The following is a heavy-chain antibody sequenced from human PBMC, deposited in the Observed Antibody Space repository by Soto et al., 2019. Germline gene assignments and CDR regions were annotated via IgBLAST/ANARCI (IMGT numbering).Heavy chain of an antibody. CDR3: ARHATYYYDSSGYYSYYYYYYGMDV. CDR2: IYPGDSDT. J-gene: IGHJ6*02. V-gene: IGHV5-51*01. D-gene: IGHD3-22*01. CDR1: GYSFTSYW. Sequence: GESLKISCKGSGYSFTSYWIGWVRQMPGKGLEWMGIIYPGDSDTRYSPSFQGQVTISADKSISTACLQWSSLKASDTAMYYCARHATYYYDSSGYYSYYYYYYGMDVWGQGTTVTVS.